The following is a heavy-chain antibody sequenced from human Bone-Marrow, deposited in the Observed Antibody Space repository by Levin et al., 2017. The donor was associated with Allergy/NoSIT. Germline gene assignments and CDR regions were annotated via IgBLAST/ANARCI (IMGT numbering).Heavy chain of an antibody. J-gene: IGHJ4*02. CDR3: AHVRGGYYDIVTGYLGFDY. V-gene: IGHV2-5*02. CDR1: WFSLSTSGVG. Sequence: NVSGPTLVKPTQTLTLTCTFSWFSLSTSGVGVGWIRQPPGKALEWLALIYWDDDKRYSPSLKSRLTITKDTSKNQVVLTMTNMDPVDTATYYCAHVRGGYYDIVTGYLGFDYWGQGTLVTVSS. D-gene: IGHD3-9*01. CDR2: IYWDDDK.